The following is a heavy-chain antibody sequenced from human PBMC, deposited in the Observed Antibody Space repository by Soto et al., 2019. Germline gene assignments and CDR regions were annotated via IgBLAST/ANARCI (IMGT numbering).Heavy chain of an antibody. V-gene: IGHV4-59*01. CDR3: ARYSDTIFGVGGMGV. D-gene: IGHD3-3*01. J-gene: IGHJ6*02. Sequence: PSETLSLTCTVSGGSISSYYWSWIRQPPGKGLEWIGYIYYSGSTKYNPSLKSRVNISIHTSKIQFSLRLSSLTAADTAVYYCARYSDTIFGVGGMGVWGQGTTVTVSS. CDR1: GGSISSYY. CDR2: IYYSGST.